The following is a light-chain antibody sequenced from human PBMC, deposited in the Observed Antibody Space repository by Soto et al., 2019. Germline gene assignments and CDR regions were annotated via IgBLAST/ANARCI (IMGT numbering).Light chain of an antibody. CDR2: KAS. CDR1: QSISNW. CDR3: QQSYRTPIT. J-gene: IGKJ5*01. V-gene: IGKV1-5*03. Sequence: DIQMTQSPSTLSASVGDRVTITCRASQSISNWLAWHQQKPGKVPKLLIYKASSLESGVPSRFSGSGSGTEFTLTISSLQPEDVATYFCQQSYRTPITFGQGTRLEIK.